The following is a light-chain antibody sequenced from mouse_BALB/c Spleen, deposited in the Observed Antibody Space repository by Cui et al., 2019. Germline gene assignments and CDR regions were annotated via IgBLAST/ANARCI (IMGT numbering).Light chain of an antibody. CDR3: QQWSSNPPT. J-gene: IGKJ5*01. Sequence: QIVLNQSPAIMSASPGEKVTMTCSASSSVSYMHWYQQKSGTSPKRWIYDTSKLASGVPARFSGSGSGTSYSLTISSMEAEDAATYYCQQWSSNPPTFGAGTKLELK. CDR1: SSVSY. V-gene: IGKV4-59*01. CDR2: DTS.